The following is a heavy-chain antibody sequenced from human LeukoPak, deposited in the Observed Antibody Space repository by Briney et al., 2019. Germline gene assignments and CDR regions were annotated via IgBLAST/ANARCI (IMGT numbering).Heavy chain of an antibody. CDR1: GYTFTSYG. V-gene: IGHV1-18*01. D-gene: IGHD3-9*01. CDR3: ARMYYDILTGYGPFDY. Sequence: ASVKVSCKASGYTFTSYGISWVRQAPGQGLEWMGWISAYNGNTNYAQKLQGRVTMTTDTSTSTAYMELRSLRPDDTAVYYCARMYYDILTGYGPFDYWGQGTLVTVSS. J-gene: IGHJ4*02. CDR2: ISAYNGNT.